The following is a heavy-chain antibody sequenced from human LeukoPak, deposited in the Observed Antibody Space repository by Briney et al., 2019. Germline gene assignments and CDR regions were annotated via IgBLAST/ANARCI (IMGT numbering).Heavy chain of an antibody. CDR1: GGSISSYY. J-gene: IGHJ3*02. CDR3: ARQRIHCSGGSCYSGNAFDI. V-gene: IGHV4-38-2*02. Sequence: SETLSLTCTVSGGSISSYYWGWIRQPPGKGLEWIGSIYHSGSTYYNPSLKSRVTISVDTSKNQFSLKLSSVTAADTAVYYCARQRIHCSGGSCYSGNAFDIWGQGTMVTVSS. CDR2: IYHSGST. D-gene: IGHD2-15*01.